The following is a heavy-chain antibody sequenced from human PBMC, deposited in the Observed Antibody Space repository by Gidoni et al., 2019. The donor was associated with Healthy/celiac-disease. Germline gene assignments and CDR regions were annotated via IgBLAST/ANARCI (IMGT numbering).Heavy chain of an antibody. CDR2: IIPIFGTA. Sequence: QVQLVQSGAEVKKPGSSVKVSCKASGRTFSRSAFSWVRQAPGQGPEWMGGIIPIFGTANYAQKFQGRVTITADESTSTAYMELSSLRSEDTAVYYCASVADSGSYYSGGPADYWGQGTLVTVSS. J-gene: IGHJ4*02. CDR1: GRTFSRSA. CDR3: ASVADSGSYYSGGPADY. V-gene: IGHV1-69*01. D-gene: IGHD1-26*01.